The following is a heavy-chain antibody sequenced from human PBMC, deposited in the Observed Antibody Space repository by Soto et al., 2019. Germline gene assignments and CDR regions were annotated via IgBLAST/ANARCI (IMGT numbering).Heavy chain of an antibody. J-gene: IGHJ4*02. Sequence: GGSLRLSCAASGFTVSSNYMSWVRQAPGKGLEWVSVIYSGGSTYYADSVKGRFTISRDNSKNTLYLQMNSLRAEDTAVYYCARERGSRRLKYYFDYWGQGTLVTVSS. CDR1: GFTVSSNY. V-gene: IGHV3-66*01. CDR3: ARERGSRRLKYYFDY. D-gene: IGHD3-10*01. CDR2: IYSGGST.